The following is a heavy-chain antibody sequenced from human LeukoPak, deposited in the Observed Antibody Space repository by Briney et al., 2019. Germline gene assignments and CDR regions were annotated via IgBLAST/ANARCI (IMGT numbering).Heavy chain of an antibody. CDR1: GYTFTGYY. CDR3: AKARSLNRNLDS. CDR2: INPNSGGT. D-gene: IGHD1-14*01. V-gene: IGHV1-2*02. Sequence: GASVKVSCKASGYTFTGYYMHWVRQAPGQGLEWMGWINPNSGGTNYAQKFQGRVTMTRDTSISTAYMELHRLRSDDTAVYYCAKARSLNRNLDSWGQGTLVTVSS. J-gene: IGHJ4*02.